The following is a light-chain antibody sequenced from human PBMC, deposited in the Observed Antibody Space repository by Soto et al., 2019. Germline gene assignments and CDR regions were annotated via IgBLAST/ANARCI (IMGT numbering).Light chain of an antibody. V-gene: IGLV2-14*01. CDR2: EVS. CDR1: SSDVGGYNY. Sequence: QSSLTQPASVSGSPGQSITISCTGTSSDVGGYNYVSWYQQHPGKAPKLMIYEVSNRPSGVSNRFSGSKSGNTASLTISGLQAEDEADHYCSSYTSSSTRVFGGGTQLT. J-gene: IGLJ3*02. CDR3: SSYTSSSTRV.